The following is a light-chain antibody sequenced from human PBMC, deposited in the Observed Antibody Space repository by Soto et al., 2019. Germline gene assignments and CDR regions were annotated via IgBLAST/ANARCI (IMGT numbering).Light chain of an antibody. J-gene: IGLJ3*02. CDR1: SSNIGAGYD. Sequence: QSVLTQPPSVSGAPGQMFTISCTGSSSNIGAGYDVHWYQQLPGTAPKLLIYGNTNRPSWVPDRFSGSKSGTSASLAITGLQAEDEADYYCQSYDSSLSGAVFGGGTKLTVL. CDR2: GNT. V-gene: IGLV1-40*01. CDR3: QSYDSSLSGAV.